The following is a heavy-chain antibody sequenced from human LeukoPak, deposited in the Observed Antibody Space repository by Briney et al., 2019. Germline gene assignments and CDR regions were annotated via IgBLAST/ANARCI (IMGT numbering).Heavy chain of an antibody. CDR2: ISAYNGNT. V-gene: IGHV1-18*01. Sequence: ASVKVSCKASGYTFTSYGICWVRQAPGQGLGWMGWISAYNGNTNYAQKLQGRVTMTTDTSTSTAYMELRSLRSDDTAVYYCARVRILYSSSWYSDNWFDPWGQGTLVTVSS. CDR3: ARVRILYSSSWYSDNWFDP. D-gene: IGHD6-13*01. J-gene: IGHJ5*02. CDR1: GYTFTSYG.